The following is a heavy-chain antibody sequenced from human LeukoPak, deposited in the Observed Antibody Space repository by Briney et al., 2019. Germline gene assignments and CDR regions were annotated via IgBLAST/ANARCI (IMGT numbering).Heavy chain of an antibody. D-gene: IGHD6-6*01. CDR1: GGSISSSSYY. CDR2: IYYSGST. CDR3: AGDRGAARTPFDY. J-gene: IGHJ4*02. V-gene: IGHV4-39*07. Sequence: SETLSLTCTVSGGSISSSSYYWGWIRQPPGKGLEWIGSIYYSGSTYYNPSLKSRVTISVDTSKNQFSLKLSSVTAADTAVYYCAGDRGAARTPFDYWGQGTLVTVSS.